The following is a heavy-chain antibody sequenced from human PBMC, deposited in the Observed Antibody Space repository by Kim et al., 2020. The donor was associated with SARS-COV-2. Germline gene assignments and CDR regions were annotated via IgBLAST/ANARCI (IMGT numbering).Heavy chain of an antibody. CDR1: GGTLSNYW. D-gene: IGHD3-3*01. V-gene: IGHV3-74*01. CDR3: LRVDYDFWSGDYMDV. CDR2: INSDGSMT. Sequence: GGSLRLSCGVSGGTLSNYWMDWVRQAPGKGLVWVSRINSDGSMTSYADSVKGRFTISRDNVKNTFFLQMNSLRAEETAVYYCLRVDYDFWSGDYMDVWGKGTTVPVSS. J-gene: IGHJ6*04.